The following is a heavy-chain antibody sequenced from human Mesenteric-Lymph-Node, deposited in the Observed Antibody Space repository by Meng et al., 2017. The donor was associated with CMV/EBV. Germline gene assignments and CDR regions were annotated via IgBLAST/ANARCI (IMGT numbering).Heavy chain of an antibody. J-gene: IGHJ3*02. CDR2: SYYSGNT. Sequence: SETLSLTCTVSGVSISSGNYYWNWIRQSPGKGLEWIGYSYYSGNTYYNPSLKSRVTISVDTSKNQFSLKLSSVTAADTAVYYCARASRYYDSSGYYENAFDIWGQGTMVTVSS. CDR1: GVSISSGNYY. CDR3: ARASRYYDSSGYYENAFDI. D-gene: IGHD3-22*01. V-gene: IGHV4-30-4*08.